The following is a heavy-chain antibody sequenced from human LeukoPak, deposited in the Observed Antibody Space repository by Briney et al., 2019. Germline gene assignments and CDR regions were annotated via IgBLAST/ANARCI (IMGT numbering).Heavy chain of an antibody. CDR2: INHSGST. Sequence: SETLSLTCAVYGGSFSGYYWSWIRQPPGKGLEWIGEINHSGSTNYNPSLKSRVTISVDTSKNQFSLKLSSVTAADTAVYYCARGRGIAAAGKPTGYFQHWGQGTLVTVSS. CDR3: ARGRGIAAAGKPTGYFQH. J-gene: IGHJ1*01. CDR1: GGSFSGYY. V-gene: IGHV4-34*01. D-gene: IGHD6-13*01.